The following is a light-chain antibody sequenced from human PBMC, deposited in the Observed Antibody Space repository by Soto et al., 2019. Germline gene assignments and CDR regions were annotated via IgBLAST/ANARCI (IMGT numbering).Light chain of an antibody. CDR1: QSVSGSY. CDR2: GAS. V-gene: IGKV3-20*01. CDR3: QQHETLIT. J-gene: IGKJ5*01. Sequence: EIVLTQSPGTLSLSPGERATLSCRASQSVSGSYLAWYQQKPGQAPRLLIYGASSRATGIPDRFSGSGSGTDFTLTISRLEPEDFAVYYRQQHETLITFGQGTRLEIK.